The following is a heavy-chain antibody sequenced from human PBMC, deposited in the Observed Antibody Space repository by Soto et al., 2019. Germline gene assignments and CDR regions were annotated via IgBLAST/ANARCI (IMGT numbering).Heavy chain of an antibody. Sequence: GGSLRLSCAASGFTFSSYGMHWVRQAPGKGLEWVAVISYDGSNKYYADSVKGRFTISRDNSKNTLYLQMNSLRAEDTAVYYCAKDIALYYYDSSGPSAFDYWGQGTLVNVSS. J-gene: IGHJ4*02. D-gene: IGHD3-22*01. CDR2: ISYDGSNK. CDR3: AKDIALYYYDSSGPSAFDY. V-gene: IGHV3-30*18. CDR1: GFTFSSYG.